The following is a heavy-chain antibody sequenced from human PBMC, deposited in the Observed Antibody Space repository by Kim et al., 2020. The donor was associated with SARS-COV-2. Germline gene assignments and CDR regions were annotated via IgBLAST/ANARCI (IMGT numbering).Heavy chain of an antibody. D-gene: IGHD3-10*01. Sequence: SETLSLTCTVSSGSISPYFWNWIRQPPGKGLEWIGNIDYSGTTHYIPSLKSRLTISLDTSKNQFSLKLTSVTAADTAVYYCARADTSGSLRNWLGPWGQGTLVTVSS. CDR1: SGSISPYF. CDR2: IDYSGTT. V-gene: IGHV4-59*13. CDR3: ARADTSGSLRNWLGP. J-gene: IGHJ5*02.